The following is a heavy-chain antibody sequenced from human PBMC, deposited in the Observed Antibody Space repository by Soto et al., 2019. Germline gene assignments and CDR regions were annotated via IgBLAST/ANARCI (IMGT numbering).Heavy chain of an antibody. V-gene: IGHV1-8*01. J-gene: IGHJ5*01. CDR3: ARAYGAGSFDF. CDR1: GYTFRSYD. Sequence: QVQLVQSGAEVKKPGASVKVSCTGSGYTFRSYDIHWVRQATGQGLEWMGWVNPNTGNTGYAQKFQGRVTMTRDMSKSSAYMEVHSLTSEDTVIYYCARAYGAGSFDFWGQGTLVSVSS. CDR2: VNPNTGNT. D-gene: IGHD3-10*01.